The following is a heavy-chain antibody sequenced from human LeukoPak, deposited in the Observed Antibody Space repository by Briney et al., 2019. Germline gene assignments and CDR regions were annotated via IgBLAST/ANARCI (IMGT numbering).Heavy chain of an antibody. D-gene: IGHD3-10*01. J-gene: IGHJ4*02. CDR2: ISYDGSNK. V-gene: IGHV3-30-3*02. CDR1: GFTFSSYA. CDR3: AKLSASGSGSPLDY. Sequence: GGSLRLSCAASGFTFSSYAMHWVRQAPGKGLEWVAVISYDGSNKYYADSVKGRFTISRDNSKNTLYLQMNSLRAEDTAVYYCAKLSASGSGSPLDYWGQGTLVTVSS.